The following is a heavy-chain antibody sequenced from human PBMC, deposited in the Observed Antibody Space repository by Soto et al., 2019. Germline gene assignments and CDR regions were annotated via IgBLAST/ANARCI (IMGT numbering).Heavy chain of an antibody. V-gene: IGHV4-30-4*01. D-gene: IGHD3-3*01. CDR3: ARDNILGILYGGMDV. Sequence: LSLTCTVSGGSISSGDYYWSWIRQPPGKGLEWIGYIYYSGSTYYNPSLKSRVTISVDTSKNQFSLKLSSVTAADTAVYYCARDNILGILYGGMDVWGQGTTVTVSS. CDR1: GGSISSGDYY. CDR2: IYYSGST. J-gene: IGHJ6*02.